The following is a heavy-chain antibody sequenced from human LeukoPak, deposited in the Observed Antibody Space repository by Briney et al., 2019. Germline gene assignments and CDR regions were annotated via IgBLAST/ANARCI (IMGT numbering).Heavy chain of an antibody. CDR3: AKGQVVVKKYYFDY. Sequence: HTGGSLRLSCAASGFTFSSYAMSWVRQAPGKGLEWVSAISGSGGSTYYADSVKGRFTISRDNSKNTLYLQMDSLRAEDTAVYYCAKGQVVVKKYYFDYWGQGTLVTVSS. CDR2: ISGSGGST. D-gene: IGHD3-22*01. J-gene: IGHJ4*02. V-gene: IGHV3-23*01. CDR1: GFTFSSYA.